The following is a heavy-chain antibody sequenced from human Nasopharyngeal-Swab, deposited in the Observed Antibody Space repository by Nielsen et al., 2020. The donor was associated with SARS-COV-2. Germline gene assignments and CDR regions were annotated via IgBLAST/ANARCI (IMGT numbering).Heavy chain of an antibody. V-gene: IGHV1-18*01. CDR2: ISAYNGNT. J-gene: IGHJ6*02. Sequence: ASVKVSCKASGYTFTSYGISWVRQAPGQGLEWMGWISAYNGNTNYAQKFQGRVTITADESTSTAYMELSSLRSEDTAVYYCARVKYYYGMDVWGQGTTVTVSS. CDR3: ARVKYYYGMDV. CDR1: GYTFTSYG.